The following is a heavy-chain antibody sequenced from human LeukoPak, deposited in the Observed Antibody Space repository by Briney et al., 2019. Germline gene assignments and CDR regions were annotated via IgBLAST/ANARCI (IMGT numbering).Heavy chain of an antibody. CDR2: ISWDGGST. Sequence: PGGSLRLSCAASGFTFDDYTMHWVRQAPGKGLEWVSLISWDGGSTYYADSVKGRFTISRDNSKNSLYLQMNSLRAEDTAVYYCAREIDYGDTNWFDPWGQGTLVTVSS. J-gene: IGHJ5*02. V-gene: IGHV3-43*01. CDR3: AREIDYGDTNWFDP. D-gene: IGHD4-17*01. CDR1: GFTFDDYT.